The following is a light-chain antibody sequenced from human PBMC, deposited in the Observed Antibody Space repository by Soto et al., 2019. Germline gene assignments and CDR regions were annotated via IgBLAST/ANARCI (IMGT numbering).Light chain of an antibody. CDR1: QTISSW. Sequence: DIQMTQSPSTLSGSVGDRVTITCRASQTISSWLAWYQQKPGKAPKLLIYKASTLKSGVPSRFIGSRSGTEFTLTISSLQPDDFATYYCQHDNSYSEAFGQGTKVELK. CDR3: QHDNSYSEA. J-gene: IGKJ1*01. CDR2: KAS. V-gene: IGKV1-5*03.